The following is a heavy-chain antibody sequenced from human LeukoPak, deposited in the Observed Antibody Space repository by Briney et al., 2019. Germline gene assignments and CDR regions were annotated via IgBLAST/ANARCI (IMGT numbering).Heavy chain of an antibody. CDR1: GYTFTSYG. CDR2: ISGYNGNT. V-gene: IGHV1-18*01. J-gene: IGHJ5*01. Sequence: ASVKVSCKASGYTFTSYGISWVRQGPGHGLEWMGWISGYNGNTYYAQKFQGRVTMTTDISTSTAYMELRSLRSDDTAVYYCAKIGVGDDSSGYYFHNWFDSWGQGTLVTVSS. CDR3: AKIGVGDDSSGYYFHNWFDS. D-gene: IGHD3-22*01.